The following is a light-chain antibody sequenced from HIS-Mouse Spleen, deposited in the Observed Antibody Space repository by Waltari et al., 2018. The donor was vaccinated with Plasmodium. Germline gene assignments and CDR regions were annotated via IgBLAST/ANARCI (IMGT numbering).Light chain of an antibody. J-gene: IGLJ3*02. CDR3: QAWDSSTWV. Sequence: SYELTQPPSVSVSPGQTASITCSGDNLGDKYACWYQQKPGQSPVLVIYQESKRPSGIPERFSGSNSGNTATLTISGTQAMDEADYYCQAWDSSTWVFGGGTKLTVL. CDR1: NLGDKY. CDR2: QES. V-gene: IGLV3-1*01.